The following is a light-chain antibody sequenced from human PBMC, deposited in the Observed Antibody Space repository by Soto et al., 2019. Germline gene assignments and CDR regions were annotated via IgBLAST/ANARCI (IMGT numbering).Light chain of an antibody. CDR1: QSISAN. Sequence: EIVLTQSPASLSVSPGERATLSCRASQSISANLAWYQQKPAQAPRLLIHSASTRATGIPARFSGSGSGRELTLTISSLQSEDFAVYYCQQYNDWPPSWTFGQGTKVDIK. CDR2: SAS. V-gene: IGKV3-15*01. CDR3: QQYNDWPPSWT. J-gene: IGKJ1*01.